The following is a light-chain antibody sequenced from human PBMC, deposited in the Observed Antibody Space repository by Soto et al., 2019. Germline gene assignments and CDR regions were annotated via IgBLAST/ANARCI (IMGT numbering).Light chain of an antibody. CDR1: QGISNY. Sequence: DIQMTQSPASLSASVGDRVTITCRASQGISNYLAWYQQKPGKVPKLLIYAASTLQSGVPSRFSGSGSGTDFTLTITSLQPEDVATYYCQKYSSVITSGQGTRLESK. V-gene: IGKV1-27*01. CDR3: QKYSSVIT. CDR2: AAS. J-gene: IGKJ5*01.